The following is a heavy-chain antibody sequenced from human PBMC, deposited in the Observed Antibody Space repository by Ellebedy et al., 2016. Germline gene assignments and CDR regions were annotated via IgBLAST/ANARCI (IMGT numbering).Heavy chain of an antibody. CDR1: GFTISSSY. V-gene: IGHV3-53*01. CDR2: IYSGGQT. J-gene: IGHJ6*04. D-gene: IGHD2-15*01. CDR3: ARDSGCSGATCRQKYMDV. Sequence: GESLKISXAASGFTISSSYMSWVRRAPGKGLEWVSVIYSGGQTYYAASVKGRFTISRDNSKNTLYLQMNSLRAEDTAMYYCARDSGCSGATCRQKYMDVWGKGTTVTVSS.